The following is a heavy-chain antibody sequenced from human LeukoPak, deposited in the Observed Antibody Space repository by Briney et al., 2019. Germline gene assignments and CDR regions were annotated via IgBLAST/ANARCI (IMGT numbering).Heavy chain of an antibody. J-gene: IGHJ5*02. Sequence: ASVKVSCKASGYTFTSYYIHWVRQAPGQGLEWMGIIYPGGGSTSYAQKFQGRVTMTRDMSTSTVYMELSSLRSEDTAVYYCATENPGFGGDYYWFDPWGQGTLVTVSS. CDR3: ATENPGFGGDYYWFDP. V-gene: IGHV1-46*01. D-gene: IGHD4-17*01. CDR1: GYTFTSYY. CDR2: IYPGGGST.